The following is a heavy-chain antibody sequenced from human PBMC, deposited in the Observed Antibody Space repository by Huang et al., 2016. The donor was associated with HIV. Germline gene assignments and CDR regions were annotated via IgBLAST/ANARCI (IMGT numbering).Heavy chain of an antibody. Sequence: LQLQESGPGLVKSSETLSLICTVSGGSISSSSYYWGWFRQPPGKGPEWIGSIYYSRNTYYNPPLKSRVTISVDTSKNQFSLKVNSVTAADTAVYYCARHGRVAGHYYNNMDVWGRGTTVTVSS. D-gene: IGHD6-19*01. CDR3: ARHGRVAGHYYNNMDV. CDR2: IYYSRNT. CDR1: GGSISSSSYY. V-gene: IGHV4-39*01. J-gene: IGHJ6*02.